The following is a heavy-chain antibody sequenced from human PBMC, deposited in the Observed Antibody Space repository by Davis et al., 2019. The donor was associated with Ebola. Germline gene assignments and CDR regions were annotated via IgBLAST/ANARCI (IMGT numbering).Heavy chain of an antibody. CDR1: GFVFSSYV. J-gene: IGHJ4*02. Sequence: GGSLSLSCAASGFVFSSYVMSWVRRAPGKGLEWVSTLGLSADTYYADSVKGRFSISRDNSRNTLYLQMNSVTPEDTAVYYCAKDLSNVIVVVTAIDSWGQGTLVTVSS. D-gene: IGHD2-21*02. CDR3: AKDLSNVIVVVTAIDS. V-gene: IGHV3-23*01. CDR2: LGLSADT.